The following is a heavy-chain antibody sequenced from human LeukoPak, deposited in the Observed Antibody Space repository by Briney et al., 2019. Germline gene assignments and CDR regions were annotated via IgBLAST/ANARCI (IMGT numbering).Heavy chain of an antibody. CDR3: AKYGGSGSYSVDY. CDR2: ISSSSSYI. V-gene: IGHV3-21*01. D-gene: IGHD3-10*01. CDR1: GLTFSGYA. Sequence: GGSLRLSCAASGLTFSGYAMTWVRQAPGKGLEWVSSISSSSSYIYYADSVKGRFTISRDNSKNTLYLQMNSLRAEDTAVYYCAKYGGSGSYSVDYWGQGTLVTVSS. J-gene: IGHJ4*02.